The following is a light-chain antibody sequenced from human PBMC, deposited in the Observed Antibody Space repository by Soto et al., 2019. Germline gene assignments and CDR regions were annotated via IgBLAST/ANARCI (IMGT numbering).Light chain of an antibody. J-gene: IGLJ3*02. CDR3: VRYMGSGSWV. CDR1: SGSVSTSYY. CDR2: STN. Sequence: QAVVTQEPSFSVSPGGTVTLTCGLSSGSVSTSYYPSWYQQTPGQAPRTRIYSTNTRSSWVPDRFSGSILGNKAALTITGAQADDEADYYCVRYMGSGSWVFGGGTQLNVL. V-gene: IGLV8-61*01.